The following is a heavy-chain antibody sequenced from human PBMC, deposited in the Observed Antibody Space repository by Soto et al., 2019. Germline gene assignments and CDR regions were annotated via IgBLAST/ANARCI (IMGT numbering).Heavy chain of an antibody. D-gene: IGHD3-22*01. V-gene: IGHV4-31*03. J-gene: IGHJ4*02. CDR2: IHYSGST. CDR1: GDSIRSSGNYY. Sequence: SETLSLTCTVSGDSIRSSGNYYWSWIRQHPGKGLEWIGHIHYSGSTYYNPSLKSRVTISVDTSKNQFSLKLSSVTAADTAVYYCAREADSSVYYFGNWGQGALVTVSS. CDR3: AREADSSVYYFGN.